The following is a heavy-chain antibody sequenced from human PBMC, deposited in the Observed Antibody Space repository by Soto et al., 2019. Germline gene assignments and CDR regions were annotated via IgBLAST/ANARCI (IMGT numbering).Heavy chain of an antibody. V-gene: IGHV3-9*01. D-gene: IGHD6-19*01. CDR3: AKGDYSSGWYYFDY. CDR1: GLTFDDYA. J-gene: IGHJ4*02. Sequence: EVQLVESGGGLVQPGRYLRLSCAASGLTFDDYAMHWVRQAPGKGLEWVSGISWNSGSIGYADSVKGRFTISRDNAKNSLYLQMNSLRAEDTALYYCAKGDYSSGWYYFDYWGQGTLVTVSS. CDR2: ISWNSGSI.